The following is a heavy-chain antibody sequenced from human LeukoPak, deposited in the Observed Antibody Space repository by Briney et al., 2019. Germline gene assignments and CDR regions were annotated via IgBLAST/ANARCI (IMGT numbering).Heavy chain of an antibody. V-gene: IGHV3-20*04. CDR1: GFSFDDYD. D-gene: IGHD5-12*01. CDR2: INWNGGRT. J-gene: IGHJ4*02. CDR3: ARDARDDDYSLDYFDY. Sequence: GGSLRLSCAASGFSFDDYDMSWVRQVPGKGLEWVAGINWNGGRTSYADSVKGRFTISRDNAKNSLYLHINSLRGDDTAVYYCARDARDDDYSLDYFDYWGQGSLVTVSS.